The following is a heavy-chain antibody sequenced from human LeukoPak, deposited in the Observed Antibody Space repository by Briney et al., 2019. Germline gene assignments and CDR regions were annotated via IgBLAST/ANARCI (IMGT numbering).Heavy chain of an antibody. CDR2: ISGDGGST. J-gene: IGHJ6*02. V-gene: IGHV3-23*01. D-gene: IGHD3-10*01. CDR3: AKRSRRLTIVRGVPREDV. CDR1: GFTFRSYA. Sequence: GGSLRLPCAASGFTFRSYAMNWVRQAPGKGLEWVSAISGDGGSTYYIDSVKGRFTISRDNSKNTVYLEMSSLRAEDTAVYYCAKRSRRLTIVRGVPREDVWGQGTTVTVSS.